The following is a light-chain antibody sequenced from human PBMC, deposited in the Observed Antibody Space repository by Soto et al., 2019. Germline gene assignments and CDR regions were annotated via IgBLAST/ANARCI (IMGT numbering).Light chain of an antibody. CDR3: TSYVGSNIWV. CDR1: SSDVGAYKY. V-gene: IGLV2-8*01. J-gene: IGLJ3*02. CDR2: EVS. Sequence: QSALTQPPSASGSPGQSVTISCTGTSSDVGAYKYVSWYQQYPGKAPKLMIYEVSQRPSGVPDRFSGSKSGNTASLTVSGLQAEYEADYYCTSYVGSNIWVFGGGTKLTVL.